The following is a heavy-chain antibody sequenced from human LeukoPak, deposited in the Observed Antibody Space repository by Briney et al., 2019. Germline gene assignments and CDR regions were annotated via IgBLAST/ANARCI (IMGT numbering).Heavy chain of an antibody. J-gene: IGHJ4*02. CDR3: AREPLRTEHIDY. CDR2: MNPNSGNT. CDR1: GYTFTSHD. Sequence: GASVKVSCKASGYTFTSHDINWVRQATGQGLEWMGWMNPNSGNTGYAQKFQGRVTMTRDTSTSTAYMELSSLRSEDSAVYYCAREPLRTEHIDYWGQGTLVTVSS. V-gene: IGHV1-8*01. D-gene: IGHD1-14*01.